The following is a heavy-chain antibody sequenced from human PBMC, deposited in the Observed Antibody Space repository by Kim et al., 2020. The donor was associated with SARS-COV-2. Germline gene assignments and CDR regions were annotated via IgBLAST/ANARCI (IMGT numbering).Heavy chain of an antibody. CDR2: IKSKTDGGTT. V-gene: IGHV3-15*01. CDR3: TTDMTTVTTNWFDP. J-gene: IGHJ5*02. CDR1: GFTFSNAW. D-gene: IGHD4-17*01. Sequence: GGSLRLSCAASGFTFSNAWMSWVRQAPGKGLEWVGHIKSKTDGGTTDYAAPVKGRFTISRDDSKNTLYLQMNSLKTEDTAVYYCTTDMTTVTTNWFDPWG.